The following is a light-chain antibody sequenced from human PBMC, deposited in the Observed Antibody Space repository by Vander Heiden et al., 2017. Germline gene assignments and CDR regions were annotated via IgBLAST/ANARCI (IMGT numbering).Light chain of an antibody. Sequence: YELPQPPSVSVSPGQTASITCSGDKLGGKYVCWYQQKPGQSPVLVIYQDNKRPSGIPERFSGSNSGNTATLTISGTQAMDEADYYCQAWDSRTLFGGGTKLTVL. J-gene: IGLJ2*01. CDR1: KLGGKY. CDR3: QAWDSRTL. V-gene: IGLV3-1*01. CDR2: QDN.